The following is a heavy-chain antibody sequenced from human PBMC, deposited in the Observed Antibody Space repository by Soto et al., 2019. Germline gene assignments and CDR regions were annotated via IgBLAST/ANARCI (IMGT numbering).Heavy chain of an antibody. CDR1: GFTLSTFA. CDR3: AKDAVYNDGLGLMDR. D-gene: IGHD2-8*01. Sequence: HPGGSLRLSCAVSGFTLSTFAMTWVRQAPGKGLECVSGIVGSGSQIHYADSVKGRFTISKDNSKNTLYLQMDSLRADDTAVYFCAKDAVYNDGLGLMDRWGQGTQVTVSS. V-gene: IGHV3-23*01. J-gene: IGHJ4*02. CDR2: IVGSGSQI.